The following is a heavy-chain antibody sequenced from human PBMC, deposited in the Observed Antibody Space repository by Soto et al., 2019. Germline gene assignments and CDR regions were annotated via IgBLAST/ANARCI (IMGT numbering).Heavy chain of an antibody. CDR3: AISQGRRGSATFIY. Sequence: LRLSCAVSGFTVADNAMHWVRQAPEQGLEWVSGINWKSDIGYADSVKGRFTISRDNAENSLYLQMNSLRAEDTAMYYRAISQGRRGSATFIYWGQGTLVTVSS. V-gene: IGHV3-9*01. J-gene: IGHJ4*02. CDR1: GFTVADNA. CDR2: INWKSDI. D-gene: IGHD3-16*01.